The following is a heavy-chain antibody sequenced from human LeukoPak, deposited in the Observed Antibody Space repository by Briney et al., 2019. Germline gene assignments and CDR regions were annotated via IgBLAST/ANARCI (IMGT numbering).Heavy chain of an antibody. CDR2: ISYDGSNR. D-gene: IGHD6-19*01. CDR3: ARDQPGIAVSGFLRRFDY. V-gene: IGHV3-30*03. Sequence: PGRSLRLSCAASAFTFSTYGMHWARQAPGKGLEWVAVISYDGSNRYYGESVKGRFTISRDNSKNTLYLLMNSLRAEDTAVYYCARDQPGIAVSGFLRRFDYWGQGTLVTVSS. J-gene: IGHJ4*02. CDR1: AFTFSTYG.